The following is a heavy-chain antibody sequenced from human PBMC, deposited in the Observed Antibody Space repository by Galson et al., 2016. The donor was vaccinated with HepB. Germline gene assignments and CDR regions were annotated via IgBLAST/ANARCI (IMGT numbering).Heavy chain of an antibody. Sequence: SLRLSCAASGFTLDHYAMHWVRQAPGKGLEWVSGISWNSGSIGYADSVKGRFTISRDNAKNSLYLQMNSLRAGDTALYYGAKDSGAYSYESSGYRRNAFEIWGQGTMVTVSS. D-gene: IGHD3-22*01. CDR2: ISWNSGSI. J-gene: IGHJ3*02. V-gene: IGHV3-9*01. CDR3: AKDSGAYSYESSGYRRNAFEI. CDR1: GFTLDHYA.